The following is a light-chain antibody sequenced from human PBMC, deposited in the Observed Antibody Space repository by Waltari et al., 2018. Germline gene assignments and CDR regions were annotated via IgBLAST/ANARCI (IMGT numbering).Light chain of an antibody. CDR2: AAS. V-gene: IGKV1-27*01. CDR1: QGISNF. Sequence: DIQMTQSPSSLSASVGDRVTITCRESQGISNFLAWYQQKPGKVPKLLIYAASTLQSGVPSRFSGSGSGTDFTLTISSLQPEDVATYYCQKYNSAPPLFTFGPGTKVDIK. CDR3: QKYNSAPPLFT. J-gene: IGKJ3*01.